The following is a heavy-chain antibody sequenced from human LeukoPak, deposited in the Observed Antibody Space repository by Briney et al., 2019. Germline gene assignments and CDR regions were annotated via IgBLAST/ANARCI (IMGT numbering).Heavy chain of an antibody. D-gene: IGHD3-10*01. CDR3: AGNYGSGSPGDYGMDV. J-gene: IGHJ6*02. V-gene: IGHV4-39*01. Sequence: PSETLSLTCTVSGGSISSSSHYWSWIRQPPGKGLEWIASINYSGSTYYNPSLKSRVTISVDTSKNQFSLKLSSVTAADTAVYYCAGNYGSGSPGDYGMDVWGQGTTVTVSS. CDR1: GGSISSSSHY. CDR2: INYSGST.